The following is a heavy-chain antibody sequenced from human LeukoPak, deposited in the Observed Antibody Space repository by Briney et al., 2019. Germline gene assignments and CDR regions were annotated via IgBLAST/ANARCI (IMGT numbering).Heavy chain of an antibody. CDR3: AGDVGEGYCSGSSCSDY. Sequence: ASVKVSCKASGYTFTNYAISWVRQAPGQGLEWMGWISAYSGNTNYAQKLQGRVTMTTDTSTSTAYMELRSLRSDDTAVYYCAGDVGEGYCSGSSCSDYWGQGTLVTVSS. J-gene: IGHJ4*02. CDR1: GYTFTNYA. V-gene: IGHV1-18*01. CDR2: ISAYSGNT. D-gene: IGHD2-15*01.